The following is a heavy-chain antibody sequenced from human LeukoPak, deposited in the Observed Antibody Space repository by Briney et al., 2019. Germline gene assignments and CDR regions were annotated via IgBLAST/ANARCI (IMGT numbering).Heavy chain of an antibody. CDR2: IIPILGIA. V-gene: IGHV1-69*04. CDR3: ARSGYNILTGFYPGDS. J-gene: IGHJ4*02. D-gene: IGHD3-9*01. CDR1: GGTFSSYA. Sequence: ASVKVSCKASGGTFSSYAISWVRQAPGQGLEWMGRIIPILGIANYAQKFQGRVTITADKSTSTAYMELSSLRSEDTAVYYCARSGYNILTGFYPGDSWGQGTLVTVSS.